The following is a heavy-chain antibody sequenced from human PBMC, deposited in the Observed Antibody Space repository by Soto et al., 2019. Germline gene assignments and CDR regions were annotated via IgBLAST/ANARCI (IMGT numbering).Heavy chain of an antibody. V-gene: IGHV1-69*12. D-gene: IGHD3-10*01. CDR3: ARDSSVNYGSGPLEAFDI. CDR1: GGTFSSYA. CDR2: IIPIFGTA. Sequence: QVQLVQSGAEVKKPGSSVKVSCKASGGTFSSYAISWVRQAPGQGLEWMGGIIPIFGTANYAQKFQGRVTITADESTSTAYMELSSLRSEDTAVYYCARDSSVNYGSGPLEAFDIWGQGTMVTVSS. J-gene: IGHJ3*02.